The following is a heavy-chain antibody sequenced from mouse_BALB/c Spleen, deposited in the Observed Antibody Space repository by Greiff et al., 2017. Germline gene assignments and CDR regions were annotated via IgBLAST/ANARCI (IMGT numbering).Heavy chain of an antibody. Sequence: EVQGVESGGGLVKPGGSLKLSCAASGFTFSSYTMSWVRQTPEKRLEWVATISSGGSYTYYPDSVKGRFTISRDNAKNTLYLQMRSLKSEDTAMYYCTRDRADYYAMDYWGQGTSVTVSS. J-gene: IGHJ4*01. CDR2: ISSGGSYT. V-gene: IGHV5-6-4*01. CDR3: TRDRADYYAMDY. CDR1: GFTFSSYT. D-gene: IGHD3-3*01.